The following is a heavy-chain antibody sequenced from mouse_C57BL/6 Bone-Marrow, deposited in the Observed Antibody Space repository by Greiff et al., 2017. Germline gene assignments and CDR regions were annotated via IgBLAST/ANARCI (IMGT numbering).Heavy chain of an antibody. J-gene: IGHJ3*01. Sequence: VQLQQSGPELVKPGASVKISCKASGYAFSSSWMNWVKQRPGKGLEWIGRIYPGDGDTNYNGKFKGKATLTADKSSSTAYMQLSSLTSEDSAVYFCARWSNYGGFAYWGQGTLVTVSA. D-gene: IGHD2-5*01. CDR1: GYAFSSSW. V-gene: IGHV1-82*01. CDR2: IYPGDGDT. CDR3: ARWSNYGGFAY.